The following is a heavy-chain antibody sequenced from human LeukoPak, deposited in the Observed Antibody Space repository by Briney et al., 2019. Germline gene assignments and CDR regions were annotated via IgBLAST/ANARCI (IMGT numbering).Heavy chain of an antibody. CDR3: AKDAPYYGSGSPPKLDY. V-gene: IGHV3-30*18. CDR1: GFTFSSYG. Sequence: GGSLRLSCAASGFTFSSYGMHWVRQAPGKGLEWVAVISYDGSNKYYADSVKGRFTISRDNSKNTLYLQMNSLRAEDTAVYYCAKDAPYYGSGSPPKLDYWGQGTLVTVSP. J-gene: IGHJ4*02. CDR2: ISYDGSNK. D-gene: IGHD3-10*01.